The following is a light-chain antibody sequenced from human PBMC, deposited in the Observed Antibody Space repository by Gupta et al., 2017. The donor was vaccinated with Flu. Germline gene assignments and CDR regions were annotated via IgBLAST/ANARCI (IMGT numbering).Light chain of an antibody. J-gene: IGKJ2*01. Sequence: EIVMTQSPATLSVSAGERAALSCRASQTITRNLAWYQQKPGQAPRLLIYGTSTRATGIPARFSGSGSGTEFTLTISSLQSEDFAVYYCQQYDGWPPAFTFGQGTKLEIK. CDR2: GTS. V-gene: IGKV3-15*01. CDR3: QQYDGWPPAFT. CDR1: QTITRN.